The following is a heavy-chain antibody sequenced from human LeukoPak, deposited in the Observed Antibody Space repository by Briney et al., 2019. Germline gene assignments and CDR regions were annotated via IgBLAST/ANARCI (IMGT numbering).Heavy chain of an antibody. D-gene: IGHD6-13*01. V-gene: IGHV3-23*01. CDR1: GFTFSSYA. CDR3: AKGRYASSWYGAFDI. J-gene: IGHJ3*02. CDR2: ISGSTGST. Sequence: GGSLRLSCAASGFTFSSYAMSWVRQAPGKGLEWVSLISGSTGSTYYAESVKGRFTISRDNSKNAMYLQMGSLRVEDTAVYYCAKGRYASSWYGAFDIWGQGTMLTVSS.